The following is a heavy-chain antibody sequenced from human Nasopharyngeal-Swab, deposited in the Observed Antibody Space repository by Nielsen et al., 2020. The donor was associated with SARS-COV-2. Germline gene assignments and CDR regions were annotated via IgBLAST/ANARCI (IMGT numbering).Heavy chain of an antibody. V-gene: IGHV3-30*18. CDR1: GFTFSNYG. CDR3: AKRDDYYESSGLGD. Sequence: GESLKISCAASGFTFSNYGMHWVRQAPGKGLEWVAMISYDGSLKYYADSVKGRFTISRDNSKNTLFLQMNSLRAEDTAVYYCAKRDDYYESSGLGDWGQGTLVTVSS. CDR2: ISYDGSLK. J-gene: IGHJ4*02. D-gene: IGHD3-22*01.